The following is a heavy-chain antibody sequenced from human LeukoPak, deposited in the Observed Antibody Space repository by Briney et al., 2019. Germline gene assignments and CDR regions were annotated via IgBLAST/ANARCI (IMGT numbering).Heavy chain of an antibody. V-gene: IGHV3-9*03. CDR3: AKGTMIVVAVGDYFDY. J-gene: IGHJ4*02. CDR2: ISWNSVNI. D-gene: IGHD3-22*01. Sequence: GGSLRLSCAASGFTLDDYAMHWVRQAPGKGLEWVSGISWNSVNIGYADFVKGRFTIARDNARNSLYLQMNSLRAEDMALYYCAKGTMIVVAVGDYFDYWGQGTLVTDSS. CDR1: GFTLDDYA.